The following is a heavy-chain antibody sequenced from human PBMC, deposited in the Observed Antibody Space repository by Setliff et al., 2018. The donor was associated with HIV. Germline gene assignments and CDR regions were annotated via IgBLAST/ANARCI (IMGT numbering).Heavy chain of an antibody. V-gene: IGHV4-34*01. D-gene: IGHD3-22*01. CDR1: GGSFSGHY. CDR2: INHIGGN. CDR3: ARFHTYNYDSEYYGYYCDY. J-gene: IGHJ4*02. Sequence: SETLSLTCAVYGGSFSGHYWSWIRQPPGKGLEWIGEINHIGGNMNYNPSLKSRVTISVDTSKKQFSLKLDSVAAADTAVYYCARFHTYNYDSEYYGYYCDYWGQGTLVTVSS.